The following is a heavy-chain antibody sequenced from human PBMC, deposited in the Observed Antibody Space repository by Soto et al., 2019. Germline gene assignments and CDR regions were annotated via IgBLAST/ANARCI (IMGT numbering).Heavy chain of an antibody. D-gene: IGHD3-16*01. Sequence: PGGSLRLSCAASGFTVNSNYMSWVRQAPGKGLEWVSVIYSDGSTYYADSVKGRFIISRDDSTNTLYLQMNSLRPEDTAVYYCAKTAGYDYVWGSSGLDPWGQGTLVTVSS. J-gene: IGHJ5*02. CDR1: GFTVNSNY. CDR3: AKTAGYDYVWGSSGLDP. CDR2: IYSDGST. V-gene: IGHV3-66*01.